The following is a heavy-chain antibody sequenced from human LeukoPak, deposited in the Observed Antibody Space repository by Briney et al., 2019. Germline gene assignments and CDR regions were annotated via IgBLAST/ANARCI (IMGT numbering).Heavy chain of an antibody. D-gene: IGHD6-19*01. V-gene: IGHV4-59*01. CDR1: GGTISTYY. CDR3: ARGGAVPSYYAMDV. Sequence: SETLSLTCIVSGGTISTYYWSWIRQPPGKGLEWIGYIYYSGSTNYNPSLKSRVTISVDTSKNRFSLKLNSVNATGTAIYYCARGGAVPSYYAMDVWGQGTTVTVSS. J-gene: IGHJ6*02. CDR2: IYYSGST.